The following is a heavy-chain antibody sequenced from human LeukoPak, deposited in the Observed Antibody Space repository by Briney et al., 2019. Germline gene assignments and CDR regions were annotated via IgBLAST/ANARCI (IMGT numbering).Heavy chain of an antibody. V-gene: IGHV4-39*01. Sequence: PSETLSLTCTVSGGSISSGSYYWGWIRQPPGKGLAWIGSMYYGGTTYYNPSLESRVTISVDTSKNQLSLRLSSVTAADTAVYYCARHINSWENWFDPWGQGTLVTVSS. CDR2: MYYGGTT. CDR3: ARHINSWENWFDP. J-gene: IGHJ5*02. CDR1: GGSISSGSYY. D-gene: IGHD6-13*01.